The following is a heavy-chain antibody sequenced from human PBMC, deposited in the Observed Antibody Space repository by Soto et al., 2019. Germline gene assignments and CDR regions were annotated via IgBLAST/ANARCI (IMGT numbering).Heavy chain of an antibody. CDR2: MNPNSGNT. V-gene: IGHV1-8*01. D-gene: IGHD6-13*01. CDR3: ARSIEQQLVKNLFDP. Sequence: ASVKVSCKASGYTFTSYDINWVRQATGQGLEWMGWMNPNSGNTGYAQKFQGRVTMTRNTSISTAYMEPSSLRSEDTAVYYCARSIEQQLVKNLFDPWGQGNLVPVSS. J-gene: IGHJ5*02. CDR1: GYTFTSYD.